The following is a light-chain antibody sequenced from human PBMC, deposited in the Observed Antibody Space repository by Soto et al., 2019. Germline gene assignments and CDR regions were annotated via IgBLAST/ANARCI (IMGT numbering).Light chain of an antibody. CDR1: HSVSSY. V-gene: IGKV3-11*01. J-gene: IGKJ1*01. Sequence: LKQCKDKLSLTPGERATLYCRVCHSVSSYFAWYQQKPGQAPRLLIYDASNMSTGIPASFSGIWSGTVFTLPIISFHSADVAVYYCKQYNNWPLEPFCQGTKVDIK. CDR3: KQYNNWPLEP. CDR2: DAS.